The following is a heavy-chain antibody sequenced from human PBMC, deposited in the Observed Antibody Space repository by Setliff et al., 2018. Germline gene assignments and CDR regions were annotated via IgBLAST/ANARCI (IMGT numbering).Heavy chain of an antibody. CDR3: ARGYCNTTTCSTSPQYYYLDV. J-gene: IGHJ6*03. CDR1: GYTFINYG. Sequence: ASVKVSCKTSGYTFINYGLSWMRQAPGQGLEWMGWISGYNGNTDYAQNLQGRVTMTIDTSTSTAYMELSGLRSDDSAVYYCARGYCNTTTCSTSPQYYYLDVWDKGTTVTVSS. CDR2: ISGYNGNT. D-gene: IGHD2-2*02. V-gene: IGHV1-18*01.